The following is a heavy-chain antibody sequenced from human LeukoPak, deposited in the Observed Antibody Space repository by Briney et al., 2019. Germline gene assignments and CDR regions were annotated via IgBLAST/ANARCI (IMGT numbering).Heavy chain of an antibody. J-gene: IGHJ4*02. CDR1: GGSISSYY. CDR3: ARDHDSYYDFWSGYYHGGYFDY. D-gene: IGHD3-3*01. V-gene: IGHV4-4*07. Sequence: PSETLSLTCTVSGGSISSYYWSWIRQPAGKGLEWIGRIYTSGSTNYNPSLKSRVTMSVDTSKNQFSLTLSSVTAADTAVYYCARDHDSYYDFWSGYYHGGYFDYWGQGTLVTVSS. CDR2: IYTSGST.